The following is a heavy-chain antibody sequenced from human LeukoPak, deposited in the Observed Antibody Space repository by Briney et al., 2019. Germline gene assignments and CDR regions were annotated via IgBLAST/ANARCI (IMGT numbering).Heavy chain of an antibody. Sequence: GGSLRLSCTASGFSFSGHWMHWARQAPGKGLVWVSRINTDGRSTTYADSVKGRFTISRDNAKSTLYLQMNGLRAEDTAVYYCARPTGYRVESFDYWGQGTLVTVSS. CDR1: GFSFSGHW. V-gene: IGHV3-74*01. CDR3: ARPTGYRVESFDY. CDR2: INTDGRST. J-gene: IGHJ4*02. D-gene: IGHD6-13*01.